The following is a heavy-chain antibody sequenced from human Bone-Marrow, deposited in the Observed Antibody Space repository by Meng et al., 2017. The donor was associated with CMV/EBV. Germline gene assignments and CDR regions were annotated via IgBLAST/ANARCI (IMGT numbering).Heavy chain of an antibody. CDR3: ARDGRRSIAADYYGMDV. J-gene: IGHJ6*02. V-gene: IGHV4-59*01. CDR2: IYYSGST. D-gene: IGHD6-25*01. CDR1: GGSFSGYY. Sequence: SETLSLTCAVYGGSFSGYYWSWIRQPPGKGLEWIGYIYYSGSTNYNPSLKSRVTISVDTSKNQFSLKLSSVTAADTAVYYCARDGRRSIAADYYGMDVWGQGTTVTVSS.